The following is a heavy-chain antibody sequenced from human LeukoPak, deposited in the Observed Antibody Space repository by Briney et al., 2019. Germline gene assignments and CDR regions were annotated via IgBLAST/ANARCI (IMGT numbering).Heavy chain of an antibody. D-gene: IGHD4-4*01. V-gene: IGHV3-33*01. CDR1: RYSSYSYS. CDR3: ARDGGYSNYANSMDV. J-gene: IGHJ6*02. CDR2: TCYDGSNK. Sequence: PVGSLRLSCAEPRYSSYSYSVHCVPPAPDKGLGWVALTCYDGSNKYYADSVKGRFTISRDNSKNTLYLQINSLRAEDTAVYYCARDGGYSNYANSMDVWGQGNTVTVSS.